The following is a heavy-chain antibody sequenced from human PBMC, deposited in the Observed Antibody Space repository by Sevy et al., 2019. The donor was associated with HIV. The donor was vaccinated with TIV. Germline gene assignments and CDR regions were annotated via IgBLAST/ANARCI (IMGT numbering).Heavy chain of an antibody. V-gene: IGHV3-33*01. CDR3: AIDSRSDWYLDS. J-gene: IGHJ4*02. Sequence: GGSLRLSCAASGFTFSDDGMHWVLQAPGKGLEWVAAIWSDGNNKYYKDSVKGRFTIFRDNSKNTQYLQMHSLRVDDTAVYFCAIDSRSDWYLDSWGQGTLVTVSS. CDR2: IWSDGNNK. CDR1: GFTFSDDG. D-gene: IGHD6-19*01.